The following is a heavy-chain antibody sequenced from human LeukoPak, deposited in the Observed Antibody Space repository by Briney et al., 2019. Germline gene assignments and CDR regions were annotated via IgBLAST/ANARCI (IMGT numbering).Heavy chain of an antibody. CDR1: GYTITNNY. J-gene: IGHJ4*02. V-gene: IGHV1-46*01. Sequence: ASVKVSRKASGYTITNNYMHWVRQAPGQGLEWMGVINPSGTGTSYAQKFQGRVTMTRDTSTSTVYMELSSLRSEDTAVYYCARVYYYGSGSYFPPDYWGQGTLVTVSS. CDR3: ARVYYYGSGSYFPPDY. D-gene: IGHD3-10*01. CDR2: INPSGTGT.